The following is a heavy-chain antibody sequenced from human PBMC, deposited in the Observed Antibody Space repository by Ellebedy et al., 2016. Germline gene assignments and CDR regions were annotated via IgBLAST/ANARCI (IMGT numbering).Heavy chain of an antibody. CDR1: GAPISRFY. V-gene: IGHV4-59*12. CDR2: VYYGGST. J-gene: IGHJ4*01. CDR3: ARLEMTTYDNI. Sequence: SETLSLTCTISGAPISRFYWTWIRQAPGKGLEWFGYVYYGGSTNYNPSLKSRVTLSLDTSKRQLSLKLASVTAADTAMYYCARLEMTTYDNIWGRGILVTVSS. D-gene: IGHD5-24*01.